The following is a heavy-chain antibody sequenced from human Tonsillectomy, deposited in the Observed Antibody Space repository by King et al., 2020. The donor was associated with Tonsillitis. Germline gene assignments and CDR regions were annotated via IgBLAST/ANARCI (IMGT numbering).Heavy chain of an antibody. CDR2: ISTNGDRA. CDR1: GFTFSSYA. J-gene: IGHJ4*02. D-gene: IGHD6-13*01. Sequence: VQLVESGGGLVQPGGSLRLSCSASGFTFSSYAMHWVRQAPGKGLEHVSAISTNGDRAYYADSVKGRFTVSRDNSKNTLYLQLSSLRAEDTALYYCVKDRPVYSSTWDAFFDHWGQGTLVTVSS. CDR3: VKDRPVYSSTWDAFFDH. V-gene: IGHV3-64D*06.